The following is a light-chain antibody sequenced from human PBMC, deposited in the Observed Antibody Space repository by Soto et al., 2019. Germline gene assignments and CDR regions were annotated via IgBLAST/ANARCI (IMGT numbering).Light chain of an antibody. Sequence: DIQMTQSPSSLSASVGDRVTITCRASQGISNYLAWYQQKPGKVPQLLIYAASTLQSGVPSRLSGSGSGTDFPLTISSLQTEDVATYDCQKYNSAPGTFGQGTKVEI. CDR3: QKYNSAPGT. V-gene: IGKV1-27*01. CDR2: AAS. J-gene: IGKJ1*01. CDR1: QGISNY.